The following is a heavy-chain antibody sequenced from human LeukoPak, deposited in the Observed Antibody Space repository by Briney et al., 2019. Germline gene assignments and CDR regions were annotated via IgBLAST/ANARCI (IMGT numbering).Heavy chain of an antibody. J-gene: IGHJ6*03. CDR2: ISSHSSNI. CDR1: GFTLSNYA. Sequence: GGSLRLSCAASGFTLSNYALNWVRQAPGKGLEWVSYISSHSSNIHYTDSVKGRFTISRDNAKNSLYLQMNSLRAEGTAVYYCARDPSIGSSLYYYMGVWGKGTTVTVSS. D-gene: IGHD2-15*01. CDR3: ARDPSIGSSLYYYMGV. V-gene: IGHV3-48*01.